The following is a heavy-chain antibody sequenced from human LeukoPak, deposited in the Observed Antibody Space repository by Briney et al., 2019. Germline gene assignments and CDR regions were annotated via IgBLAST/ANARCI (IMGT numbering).Heavy chain of an antibody. J-gene: IGHJ4*02. CDR1: GFTFSSYS. Sequence: GGSLRLSCAASGFTFSSYSMSWVRQAPGKGLEWVSSISSSSSYIYYADSMKGRFTISRDNAKNSLYLQMNSLRAEDTAVYYCARGTLSRFDYWGQGTLVTVSS. V-gene: IGHV3-21*01. CDR2: ISSSSSYI. CDR3: ARGTLSRFDY.